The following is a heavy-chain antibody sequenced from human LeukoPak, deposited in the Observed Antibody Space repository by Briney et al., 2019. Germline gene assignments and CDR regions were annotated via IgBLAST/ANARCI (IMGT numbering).Heavy chain of an antibody. CDR3: AKYRVIVARDAFDI. Sequence: PGGSLRLPCAASRFTFSSYAMSWVRQAPGKGLEWVSTTSGSGGSTYYADSVKGRFTISRDNSKDTLYLQMNSLRAEDTAVYYCAKYRVIVARDAFDIWGQGTMVTVSS. CDR1: RFTFSSYA. V-gene: IGHV3-23*01. J-gene: IGHJ3*02. CDR2: TSGSGGST. D-gene: IGHD3-22*01.